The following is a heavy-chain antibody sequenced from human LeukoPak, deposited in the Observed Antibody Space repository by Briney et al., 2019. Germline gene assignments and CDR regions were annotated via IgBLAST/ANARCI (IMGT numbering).Heavy chain of an antibody. CDR2: IWHDGSND. Sequence: PGRSLRLSCAASGFIFSSYGMHWVRQAPGKGLEWVARIWHDGSNDDYADSVKGRFTISRDNSKNTLYLQMNSLRAKDTAIYYCAKVTGDYYDTSGAFDYWRQGTLVTVSS. CDR3: AKVTGDYYDTSGAFDY. D-gene: IGHD3-22*01. CDR1: GFIFSSYG. V-gene: IGHV3-33*06. J-gene: IGHJ4*02.